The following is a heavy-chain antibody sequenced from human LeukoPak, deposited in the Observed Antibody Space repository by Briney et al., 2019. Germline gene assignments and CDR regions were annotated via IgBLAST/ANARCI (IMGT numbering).Heavy chain of an antibody. Sequence: GESLKISCKGSGYNFDTYWIAWVRPMPGKGLEWMGMIYPGKSNTRYSPSFQGQVTFSADKSIPTAYLQWTTLKASDTAMYYCARQGSTFENYYYFYMDVWGRGTTVTVSS. V-gene: IGHV5-51*01. D-gene: IGHD2-2*01. CDR3: ARQGSTFENYYYFYMDV. CDR2: IYPGKSNT. J-gene: IGHJ6*03. CDR1: GYNFDTYW.